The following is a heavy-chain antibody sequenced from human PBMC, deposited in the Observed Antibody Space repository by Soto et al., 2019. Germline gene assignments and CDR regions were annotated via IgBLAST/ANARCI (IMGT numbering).Heavy chain of an antibody. CDR1: GASVNSYS. Sequence: ASETLSLTCSVSGASVNSYSWSWIRQSAGKGLEWIGRIYTSASTNYSPSFKGRVTLSVDTSENQVFLKLTSVAAADTAIYYCAKDREEGYNFYYGMDVWGQGATVTVSS. CDR2: IYTSAST. CDR3: AKDREEGYNFYYGMDV. J-gene: IGHJ6*02. V-gene: IGHV4-4*07. D-gene: IGHD5-12*01.